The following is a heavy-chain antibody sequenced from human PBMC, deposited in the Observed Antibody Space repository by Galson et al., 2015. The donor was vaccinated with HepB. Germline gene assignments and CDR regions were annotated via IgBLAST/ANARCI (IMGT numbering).Heavy chain of an antibody. CDR3: ARANLREVGSYYFDF. CDR1: GYTFSGYT. V-gene: IGHV1-69*02. D-gene: IGHD1-26*01. Sequence: SVKVSCKASGYTFSGYTISWVRQAPGQGLEWMGKFIPILERTNYAQNFQDRVTITADKSTGTAYMELSSLRSEDTAVYYCARANLREVGSYYFDFWGQGTLVTVSS. J-gene: IGHJ4*02. CDR2: FIPILERT.